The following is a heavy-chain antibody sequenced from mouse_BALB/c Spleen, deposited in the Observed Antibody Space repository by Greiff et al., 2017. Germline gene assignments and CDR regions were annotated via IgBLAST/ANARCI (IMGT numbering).Heavy chain of an antibody. D-gene: IGHD2-4*01. J-gene: IGHJ4*01. Sequence: EVQLVESGGGLVQPGGSRKLSCAASGFTFSSFGMHWVRQAPEKGLEWVAYISSGSSTIYYADTVKGRFTISRDNPKNTLFLQMTSLRSEDTAMYYCARWGITTDALYAMDYWGQGTSVTVSS. CDR3: ARWGITTDALYAMDY. CDR2: ISSGSSTI. CDR1: GFTFSSFG. V-gene: IGHV5-17*02.